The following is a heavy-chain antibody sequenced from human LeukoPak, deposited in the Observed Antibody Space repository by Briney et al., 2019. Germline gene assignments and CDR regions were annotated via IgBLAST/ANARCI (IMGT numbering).Heavy chain of an antibody. CDR3: ARTYYYGSGSPYDAFDI. V-gene: IGHV4-59*01. D-gene: IGHD3-10*01. CDR1: GGSISSYY. J-gene: IGHJ3*02. Sequence: SETLSLTCTVSGGSISSYYWSWIRQPPGKGLEWIGYIYYSGSTNYNPSLKSRVTISVDTSKNQFSLKLSSVTAADTAVYYCARTYYYGSGSPYDAFDIWGQGTMVTVSS. CDR2: IYYSGST.